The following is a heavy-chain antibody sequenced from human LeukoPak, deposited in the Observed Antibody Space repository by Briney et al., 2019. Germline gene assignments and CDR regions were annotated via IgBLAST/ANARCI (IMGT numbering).Heavy chain of an antibody. Sequence: AGSLRLSCAASGFTFSSYWTHWVRQAPGKGLVWISRINSDGSSTSYADSVKGRFTISRDNAKNTLYLQMNSLRAEDTAVYYSASPASTSWLYRFDYWGQGTLVTVSS. D-gene: IGHD2-2*02. CDR2: INSDGSST. J-gene: IGHJ4*02. CDR1: GFTFSSYW. CDR3: ASPASTSWLYRFDY. V-gene: IGHV3-74*01.